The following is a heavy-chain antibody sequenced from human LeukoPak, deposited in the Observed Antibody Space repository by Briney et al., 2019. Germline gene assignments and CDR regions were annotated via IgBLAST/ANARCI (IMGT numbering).Heavy chain of an antibody. CDR1: GYTFTGYY. J-gene: IGHJ5*02. V-gene: IGHV1-2*02. CDR3: ARLGAARFWFDP. D-gene: IGHD1-26*01. Sequence: ASVKVSCKASGYTFTGYYMHWVRQAPGQGLEWMGWINPNSGGTNYAQKFQGRVTMTRDTPISTAYMELSRLRSDDTAVYYCARLGAARFWFDPWGQGTLVTVSS. CDR2: INPNSGGT.